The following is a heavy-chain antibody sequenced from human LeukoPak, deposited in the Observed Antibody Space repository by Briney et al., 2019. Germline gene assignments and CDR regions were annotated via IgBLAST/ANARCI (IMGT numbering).Heavy chain of an antibody. CDR1: GFTFSSYS. CDR3: ARDRGYGDYVGAFDI. D-gene: IGHD4-17*01. J-gene: IGHJ3*02. CDR2: ISSSSTI. Sequence: GGSLRLSCAASGFTFSSYSMNWVRQAPGKGLEWVSHISSSSTIYYADSVKGRFTISRDNAKNSLYLQMSSLRDEDTAVYYCARDRGYGDYVGAFDIWGQGTMVTVSS. V-gene: IGHV3-48*02.